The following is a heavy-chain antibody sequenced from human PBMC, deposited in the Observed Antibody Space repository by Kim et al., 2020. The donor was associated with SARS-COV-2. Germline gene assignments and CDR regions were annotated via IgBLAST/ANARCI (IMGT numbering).Heavy chain of an antibody. CDR1: GASISNTSYF. Sequence: SETLSLICTVPGASISNTSYFWGWVRQPPGKGLEWIGSLYYNGDTYYKPSLKSRTSLSVDTSTNQFSLKLSSVTAADAAVYYCARGIYGSGSYPCFDSWG. CDR2: LYYNGDT. D-gene: IGHD3-10*01. J-gene: IGHJ5*01. V-gene: IGHV4-39*07. CDR3: ARGIYGSGSYPCFDS.